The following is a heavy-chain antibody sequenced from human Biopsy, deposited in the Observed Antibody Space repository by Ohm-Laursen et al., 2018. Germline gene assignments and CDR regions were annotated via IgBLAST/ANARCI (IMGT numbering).Heavy chain of an antibody. J-gene: IGHJ2*01. CDR3: ARDRGYYSDRTVPGYFDL. CDR1: GYSISSGYY. V-gene: IGHV4-61*03. D-gene: IGHD3-22*01. CDR2: VYYTGST. Sequence: GTLSLTWAVSGYSISSGYYWSWIRQPPGKGLQWIGYVYYTGSTDYNPSLQSRVTISVDTSKDHFSLRLRSVTPADTAIYYCARDRGYYSDRTVPGYFDLWGRGTLVTVSS.